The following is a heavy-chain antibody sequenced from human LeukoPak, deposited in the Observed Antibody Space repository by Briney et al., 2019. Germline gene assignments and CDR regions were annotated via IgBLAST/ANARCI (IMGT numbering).Heavy chain of an antibody. J-gene: IGHJ4*02. Sequence: GASVKVSCKVSGYTLTELSMHWVRQAPGKGLEWMGGFDPEDGETIYAQKFQSRVTMTEDTSTDTAYMELSSLRSEDTAVYYCAAVLRYFDWLFSWGQGTLVTVSS. D-gene: IGHD3-9*01. CDR1: GYTLTELS. V-gene: IGHV1-24*01. CDR2: FDPEDGET. CDR3: AAVLRYFDWLFS.